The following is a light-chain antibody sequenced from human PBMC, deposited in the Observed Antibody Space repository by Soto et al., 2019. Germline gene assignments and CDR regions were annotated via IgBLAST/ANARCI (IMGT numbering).Light chain of an antibody. CDR2: GAS. J-gene: IGKJ3*01. V-gene: IGKV3-20*01. CDR1: QSVSSSY. CDR3: QQYGTSPFP. Sequence: EIVLTQSPGTLSLSPGERATLSCRASQSVSSSYLAWYQQKPGQDPRLLIYGASSRATGIPDRFSGSGSGTGLTLTISRLERQDCAVYYCQQYGTSPFPFGPGTKVDIK.